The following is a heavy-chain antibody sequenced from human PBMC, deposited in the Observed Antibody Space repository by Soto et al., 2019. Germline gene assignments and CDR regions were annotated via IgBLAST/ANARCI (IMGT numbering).Heavy chain of an antibody. V-gene: IGHV1-69*13. CDR3: AREEPSDMITFGGVIAH. CDR2: IIPIFGTA. J-gene: IGHJ4*02. D-gene: IGHD3-16*02. CDR1: GGTFSSYA. Sequence: RASVKVSCKASGGTFSSYAISWMRQAPGQGLEWMGGIIPIFGTANYAQKFQGRVTITADESTSTAYMELSSLRSEDTAVYYCAREEPSDMITFGGVIAHWGQGTLVTVSS.